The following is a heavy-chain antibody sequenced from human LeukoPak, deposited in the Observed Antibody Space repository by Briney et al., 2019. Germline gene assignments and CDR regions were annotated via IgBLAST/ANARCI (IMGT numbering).Heavy chain of an antibody. CDR3: ARDVGLGGYDLGANFDY. CDR2: INPNSGGT. V-gene: IGHV1-2*02. CDR1: GYTFTGHY. D-gene: IGHD5-12*01. Sequence: ASVKVSCKASGYTFTGHYMHWVRQAPGQGLEWMGWINPNSGGTNYAQKFQGRVTMTRDTSISTAYMELSRLRSDDTAVYYCARDVGLGGYDLGANFDYWGQGTLVTVSS. J-gene: IGHJ4*02.